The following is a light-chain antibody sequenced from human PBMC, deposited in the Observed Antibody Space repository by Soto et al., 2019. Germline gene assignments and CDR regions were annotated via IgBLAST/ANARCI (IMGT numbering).Light chain of an antibody. Sequence: DIVMTQSPDSLAVSLGERATINCKSSQSVLYSSNNKNYLAWYQQKPGQPPKLLIYWSSTRESGVPDRFSGSGSGTDFTLTISSLQAEDVAVYYCHQSYRTPPTFGQGTKLDLK. CDR2: WSS. CDR1: QSVLYSSNNKNY. V-gene: IGKV4-1*01. CDR3: HQSYRTPPT. J-gene: IGKJ1*01.